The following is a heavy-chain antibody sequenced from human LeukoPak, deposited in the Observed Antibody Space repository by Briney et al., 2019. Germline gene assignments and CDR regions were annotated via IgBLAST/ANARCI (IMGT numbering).Heavy chain of an antibody. J-gene: IGHJ4*02. CDR3: AKAAYGSGDY. CDR2: INWNGGST. Sequence: GGSLRLSCAASGFTFDDYGMSWVRQAPGKGLEWVSGINWNGGSTGYADSVKGRFTISRDNSKNTLYLQMNSLRAEDTAVYYCAKAAYGSGDYWGQGTLVTVSS. V-gene: IGHV3-20*04. D-gene: IGHD3-10*01. CDR1: GFTFDDYG.